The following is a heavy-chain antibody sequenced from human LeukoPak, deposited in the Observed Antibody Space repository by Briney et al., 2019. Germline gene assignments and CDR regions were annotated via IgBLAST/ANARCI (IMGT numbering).Heavy chain of an antibody. D-gene: IGHD3-10*01. J-gene: IGHJ4*02. Sequence: GGSLRLXCAASGFTFDDYAMHWVRKAPGKGLEWVSLISWDGGSTYYADSMKGRFTISRDNSKNSLYLQMNSLRAEDTALYYCAKADYYGSGSPFGYWGQGTLVTVSS. CDR2: ISWDGGST. V-gene: IGHV3-43D*03. CDR3: AKADYYGSGSPFGY. CDR1: GFTFDDYA.